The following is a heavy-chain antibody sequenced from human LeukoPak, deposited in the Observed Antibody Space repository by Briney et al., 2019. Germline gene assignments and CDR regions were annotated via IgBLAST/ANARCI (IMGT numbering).Heavy chain of an antibody. CDR3: ARDPSYYYGSGSGFDY. V-gene: IGHV1-2*02. Sequence: ASVKVSCKASGYTFTSYYMHWVRQAPGQGLEWMGWINPNSGGTNYAQKFQGRVTMTRDTSISTAYMELSRLRSDDTAVYYCARDPSYYYGSGSGFDYWGQGTLVTVSS. CDR1: GYTFTSYY. CDR2: INPNSGGT. J-gene: IGHJ4*01. D-gene: IGHD3-10*01.